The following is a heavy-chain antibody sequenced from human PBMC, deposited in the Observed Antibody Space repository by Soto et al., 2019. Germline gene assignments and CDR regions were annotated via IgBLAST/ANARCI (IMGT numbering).Heavy chain of an antibody. J-gene: IGHJ6*02. V-gene: IGHV1-69*12. D-gene: IGHD6-6*01. CDR2: IIPIFGTA. CDR1: GGTFSSYA. Sequence: QVQLVQSGAEVKKPGSSVKVSCKASGGTFSSYAISWVRQAPGQGLEWMGGIIPIFGTANYAQKFQGRVTSPADESTSTAYMELSSLRSEHTAVYYCASQQLGPSYYYGMDVWGQGTTVTVSS. CDR3: ASQQLGPSYYYGMDV.